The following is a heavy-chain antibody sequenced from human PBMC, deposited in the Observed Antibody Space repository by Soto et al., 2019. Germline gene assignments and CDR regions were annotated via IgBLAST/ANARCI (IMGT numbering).Heavy chain of an antibody. J-gene: IGHJ4*02. V-gene: IGHV3-64D*08. CDR1: GFTFSSYA. CDR3: VKDPDSSSWYLVAGYFDY. CDR2: ISSNGGST. Sequence: GGSLRLSCSASGFTFSSYAMHWVRQAPGKGLEYVSAISSNGGSTYYADSVKGRFTISRDNSKNTLYLQMSSLRAEDTAVYYCVKDPDSSSWYLVAGYFDYWGQGTLVTVSS. D-gene: IGHD6-13*01.